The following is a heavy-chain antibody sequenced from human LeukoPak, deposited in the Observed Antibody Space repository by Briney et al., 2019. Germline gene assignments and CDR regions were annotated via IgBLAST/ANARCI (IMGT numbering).Heavy chain of an antibody. V-gene: IGHV1-2*02. CDR1: GYTFTGYY. D-gene: IGHD6-19*01. CDR2: INPNSGGT. J-gene: IGHJ4*02. Sequence: ASVKVSCKASGYTFTGYYMHWVRQAPGQGLEWMGWINPNSGGTSYAQKFQGRVTMTRDTSISTAYMELSRLRSDDTAVYYCARLRFPPTVAAYYFDCWGQGTLVTVSS. CDR3: ARLRFPPTVAAYYFDC.